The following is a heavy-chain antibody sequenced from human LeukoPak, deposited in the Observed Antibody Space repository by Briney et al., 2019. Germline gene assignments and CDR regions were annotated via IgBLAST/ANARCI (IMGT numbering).Heavy chain of an antibody. CDR1: GGSISSYY. J-gene: IGHJ5*02. CDR3: ARDPATYCSGGSCYSKGFDP. CDR2: IYYSGST. Sequence: SETLSLTCTVSGGSISSYYWSWIRQPPGKGLEWIGYIYYSGSTNYNPSLKSRVTISVDTSKNQFSLKLSSVTAADTAVYYCARDPATYCSGGSCYSKGFDPWGQGTLVTVSS. V-gene: IGHV4-59*01. D-gene: IGHD2-15*01.